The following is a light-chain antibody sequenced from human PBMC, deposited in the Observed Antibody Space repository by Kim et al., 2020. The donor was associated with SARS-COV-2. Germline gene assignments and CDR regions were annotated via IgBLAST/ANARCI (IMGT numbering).Light chain of an antibody. CDR3: QHYSSSPTWT. CDR1: ESISSSY. Sequence: PGERATHSGRASESISSSYVAWYRQRPGQAPRLITYGTSSRATGIPARLSGSRAGADLNLTISRVEPKVIAVYYCQHYSSSPTWTFGAETTMDIK. CDR2: GTS. J-gene: IGKJ1*01. V-gene: IGKV3-20*01.